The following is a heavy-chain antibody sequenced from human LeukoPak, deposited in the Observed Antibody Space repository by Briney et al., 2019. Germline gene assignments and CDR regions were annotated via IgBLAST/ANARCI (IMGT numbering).Heavy chain of an antibody. CDR2: ISSSSSYT. D-gene: IGHD2-2*01. V-gene: IGHV3-11*06. CDR1: GFTFSDYY. CDR3: ARDAGYCSSTSCQNYYYYYGMDV. J-gene: IGHJ6*02. Sequence: GGSLRLSCAASGFTFSDYYMSWIRQAPGKGLEWLSYISSSSSYTNYADSVKGRFTISRDNAKNSLYLQMNSLRAEDTAVYYCARDAGYCSSTSCQNYYYYYGMDVWGQGTTVTVSS.